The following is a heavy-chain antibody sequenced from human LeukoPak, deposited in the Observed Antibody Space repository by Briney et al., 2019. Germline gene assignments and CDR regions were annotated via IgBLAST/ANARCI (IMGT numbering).Heavy chain of an antibody. D-gene: IGHD3-22*01. CDR3: ARDFKYYGSSGYYAFDI. V-gene: IGHV4-59*01. J-gene: IGHJ3*02. CDR2: FYNRGTT. CDR1: GGSISGYY. Sequence: SETLSLTCTVSGGSISGYYWGWIRQPPGKGLEWMGYFYNRGTTNYDPSLKSRITMSVDTSKNQFSLKLTSVTAADTAVYYCARDFKYYGSSGYYAFDIWGQGTMVTVSS.